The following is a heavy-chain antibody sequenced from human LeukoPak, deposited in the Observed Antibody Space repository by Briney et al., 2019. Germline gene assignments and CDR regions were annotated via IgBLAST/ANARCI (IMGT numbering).Heavy chain of an antibody. V-gene: IGHV3-33*01. CDR1: GFTFSSYG. Sequence: QPGGALRLSCAASGFTFSSYGMHWVRQAPGKGLEWVALIWFDGSNQYYADSVKGRFTISRDNSKNTLYLQMSSLRAEDTALYYCARDSINWFDYWGQGTLVTVSA. J-gene: IGHJ4*02. CDR3: ARDSINWFDY. CDR2: IWFDGSNQ. D-gene: IGHD1-1*01.